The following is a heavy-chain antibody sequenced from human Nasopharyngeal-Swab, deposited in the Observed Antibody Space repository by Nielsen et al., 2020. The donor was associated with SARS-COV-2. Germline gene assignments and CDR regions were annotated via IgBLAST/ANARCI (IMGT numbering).Heavy chain of an antibody. CDR2: IYYSGSA. CDR3: ARGSDYHAFDI. V-gene: IGHV4-59*01. J-gene: IGHJ3*02. D-gene: IGHD1-26*01. Sequence: WIRQPPGKGLEWIGYIYYSGSASYNPSLKSRVTISVDTSKNQFSLKVRSVTAADTAVYYCARGSDYHAFDIWGQGTMVTVSS.